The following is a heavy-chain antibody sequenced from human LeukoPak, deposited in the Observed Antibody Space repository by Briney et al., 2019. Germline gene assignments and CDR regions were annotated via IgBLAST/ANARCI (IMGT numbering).Heavy chain of an antibody. CDR2: ISGSGGST. CDR3: AKDRGTAMVGWFDP. V-gene: IGHV3-23*01. CDR1: GFTFSSYA. D-gene: IGHD5-18*01. J-gene: IGHJ5*02. Sequence: LAGGSLRLSCAASGFTFSSYAMSWVRQAPGKGLEWVSAISGSGGSTYYADSVKGRFTTSRDNSKNTLYLQMNSLRAEDTAVYYCAKDRGTAMVGWFDPWGQGTLVTVSS.